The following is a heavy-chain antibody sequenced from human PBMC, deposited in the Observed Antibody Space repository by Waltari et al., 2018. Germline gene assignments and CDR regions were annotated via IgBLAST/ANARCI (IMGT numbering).Heavy chain of an antibody. CDR1: GGTFSSYS. V-gene: IGHV1-69*05. J-gene: IGHJ4*02. Sequence: QVQLVQSGAEVKKPGSSVTVSCKASGGTFSSYSISWVRQAPGQGLEWMGGIIPIFGTANYAQKFQGRVTITTDESTSTAYMELSSLRSEDTAVYYCASRYCSGGSCYYLDYFDYWGQGTLVTVSS. CDR3: ASRYCSGGSCYYLDYFDY. CDR2: IIPIFGTA. D-gene: IGHD2-15*01.